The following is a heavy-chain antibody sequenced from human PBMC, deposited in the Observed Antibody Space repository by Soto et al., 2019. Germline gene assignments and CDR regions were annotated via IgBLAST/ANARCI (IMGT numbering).Heavy chain of an antibody. CDR2: IKQDGSER. CDR1: GFTFSRHW. CDR3: AKETVEYYFDY. Sequence: PGGSLRLSCAASGFTFSRHWMTWVRQAPGKGLEWVVNIKQDGSERYFVDSVKGRFTISRDNTKNSMYLQMNSLRGEDTAVYYCAKETVEYYFDYWGQGTLVTVSS. J-gene: IGHJ4*02. D-gene: IGHD3-3*01. V-gene: IGHV3-7*01.